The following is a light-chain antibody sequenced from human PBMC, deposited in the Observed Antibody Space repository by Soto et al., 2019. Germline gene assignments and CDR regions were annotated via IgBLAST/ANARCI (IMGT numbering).Light chain of an antibody. CDR2: DAS. V-gene: IGKV3-11*01. CDR3: QQYYDYSLIT. J-gene: IGKJ4*01. CDR1: QSVSSY. Sequence: EAGLSLSPGSGSFCRGAIATLSCTPSQSVSSYLAWYQQKPGQAPRLLIYDASNRATGIPARFSGSGSGTEFTLTISSLQPNHFAAYYCQQYYDYSLITFGGGTKVDIK.